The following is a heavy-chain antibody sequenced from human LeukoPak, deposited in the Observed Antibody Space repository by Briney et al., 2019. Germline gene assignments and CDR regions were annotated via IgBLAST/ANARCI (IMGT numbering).Heavy chain of an antibody. Sequence: PAGSLRLSCAASGCTFSSYRMSWVRQAPGKGLEWVANIKQDGSEKYYVDSVKGRFTISRDNAKNSLYLQMHTLRAEDTAVYYCARSIGCSFDYWGQGNLVTVSS. J-gene: IGHJ4*02. V-gene: IGHV3-7*01. CDR2: IKQDGSEK. CDR3: ARSIGCSFDY. D-gene: IGHD4/OR15-4a*01. CDR1: GCTFSSYR.